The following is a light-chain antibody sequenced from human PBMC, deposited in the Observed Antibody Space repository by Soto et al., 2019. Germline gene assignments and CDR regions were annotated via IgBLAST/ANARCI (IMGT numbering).Light chain of an antibody. J-gene: IGLJ2*01. V-gene: IGLV2-14*01. CDR3: SSYTASNTIV. Sequence: QSALTQPASVSGSPGQSITISCTGTSSDVAAYTYVSWYQQHPGKAPKLRIFEVSDRPSGVSNRFSGSKSGNTASLTISGLQAEDEDDYYCSSYTASNTIVFGGGTKLTVL. CDR1: SSDVAAYTY. CDR2: EVS.